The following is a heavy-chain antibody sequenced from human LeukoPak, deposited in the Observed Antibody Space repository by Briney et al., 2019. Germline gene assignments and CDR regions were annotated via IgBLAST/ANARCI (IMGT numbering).Heavy chain of an antibody. Sequence: ASVKVSCKASGYTFTGYYMHWVRQAPGQGLEWMGWVNPNSGGTNYAQKFQGRVTMTRDTSISTAYMGLSRLRSDDTAVYYCARGYDFWSGYQHWGQGTLVTVSS. CDR2: VNPNSGGT. D-gene: IGHD3-3*01. V-gene: IGHV1-2*02. J-gene: IGHJ4*02. CDR1: GYTFTGYY. CDR3: ARGYDFWSGYQH.